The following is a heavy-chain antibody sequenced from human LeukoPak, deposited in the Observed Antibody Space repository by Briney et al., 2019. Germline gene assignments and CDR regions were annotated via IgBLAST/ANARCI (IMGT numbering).Heavy chain of an antibody. CDR3: AKDRIVGAYFDY. Sequence: GGSLRLSCAASGFTFSSYAMSWVRQAPGKGLEWVSDINGSGGSTYYADSVKGRFTISRDNSKNTLYLQMNSLRAEDTAVYYCAKDRIVGAYFDYWGQGTMVTVSS. V-gene: IGHV3-23*01. CDR1: GFTFSSYA. J-gene: IGHJ4*03. CDR2: INGSGGST. D-gene: IGHD1-26*01.